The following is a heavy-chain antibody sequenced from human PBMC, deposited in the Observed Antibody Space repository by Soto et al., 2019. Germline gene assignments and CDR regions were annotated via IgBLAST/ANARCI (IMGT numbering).Heavy chain of an antibody. Sequence: EVQLLESGGGLVQPGGSLRLSCAASGFTFSSYAITWVRQAPGKGLEWVSVISGSGDRTYYAGSVKGRFTISRDNSKNTLYLQMNSLRAEDTAVYYCASGRGRYFYYGMDVWGQGTTVTVSS. V-gene: IGHV3-23*01. CDR3: ASGRGRYFYYGMDV. CDR1: GFTFSSYA. CDR2: ISGSGDRT. D-gene: IGHD1-26*01. J-gene: IGHJ6*02.